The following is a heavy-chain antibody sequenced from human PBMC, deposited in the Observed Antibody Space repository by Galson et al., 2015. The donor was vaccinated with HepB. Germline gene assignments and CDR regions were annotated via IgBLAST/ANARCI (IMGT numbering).Heavy chain of an antibody. V-gene: IGHV1-2*06. J-gene: IGHJ6*02. Sequence: SVKVSCKASGYTFTGYYMHWVRQAPGQGLEWMGRINPNSGGTNYAQKFQGRVTMTRDTSTSTAYMELSRLRSDDTAVYYCARVPRSQGYYYYYGMDVWGQGTTVTVSS. CDR2: INPNSGGT. CDR1: GYTFTGYY. CDR3: ARVPRSQGYYYYYGMDV.